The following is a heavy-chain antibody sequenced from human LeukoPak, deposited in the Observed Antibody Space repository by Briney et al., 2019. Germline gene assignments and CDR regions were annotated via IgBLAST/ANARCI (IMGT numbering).Heavy chain of an antibody. D-gene: IGHD1-26*01. CDR1: GIPFKKYG. CDR3: VTHYKWDLLVHAFDF. Sequence: PGRSLRLPCAVSGIPFKKYGMHWVRQAPGKGLEWVATIWHDGSPTMYADSAKGRFTISRDDSKNMLYLQMNSLRAEDTAEYYCVTHYKWDLLVHAFDFWGQGTRVTVSS. CDR2: IWHDGSPT. J-gene: IGHJ3*01. V-gene: IGHV3-30*19.